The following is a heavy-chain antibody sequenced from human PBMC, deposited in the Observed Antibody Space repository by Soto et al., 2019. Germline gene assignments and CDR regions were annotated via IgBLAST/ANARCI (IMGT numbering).Heavy chain of an antibody. V-gene: IGHV1-69*02. CDR3: ASQNEATGNFDY. CDR2: IIPILGIA. J-gene: IGHJ4*02. Sequence: SVKVSCKASGGTFSSYTISWVRQAPGQGLEWMGRIIPILGIANYAQKFQGRVTTTADKSTSTAYMELSSLRSEDTAVYYCASQNEATGNFDYWGQGTLVTVSS. CDR1: GGTFSSYT. D-gene: IGHD4-4*01.